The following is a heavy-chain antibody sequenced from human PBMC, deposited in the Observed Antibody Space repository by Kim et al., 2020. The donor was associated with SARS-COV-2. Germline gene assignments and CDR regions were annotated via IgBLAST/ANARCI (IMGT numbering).Heavy chain of an antibody. V-gene: IGHV1-69*13. Sequence: SVKVSCKASGGTFSSYAISWVRQAPGQGLEWMGGIIPIFGTANYAQKFQGRVTITADESTSTAYMELSSLRSEDTAVYYCARVPQDSSGYYYYYYGMDVWGQGTTVTVSS. CDR1: GGTFSSYA. D-gene: IGHD3-22*01. CDR2: IIPIFGTA. J-gene: IGHJ6*02. CDR3: ARVPQDSSGYYYYYYGMDV.